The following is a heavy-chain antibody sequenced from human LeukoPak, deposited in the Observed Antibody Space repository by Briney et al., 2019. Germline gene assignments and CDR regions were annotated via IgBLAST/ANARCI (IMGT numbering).Heavy chain of an antibody. CDR1: GGSISRSSYY. V-gene: IGHV4-39*07. CDR3: AREDITMVRGVKSRYMDV. CDR2: IYYSGST. Sequence: PSETLSLTCTVSGGSISRSSYYWGWLRQPPGKGLEWIGSIYYSGSTYYNPSLKSRVSISVDTSKNQFSLKLSSVTAADTAAYYCAREDITMVRGVKSRYMDVWGKGTTVTVSS. J-gene: IGHJ6*03. D-gene: IGHD3-10*01.